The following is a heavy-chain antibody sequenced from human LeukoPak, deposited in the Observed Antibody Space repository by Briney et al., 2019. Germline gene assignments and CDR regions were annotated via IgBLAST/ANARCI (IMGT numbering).Heavy chain of an antibody. D-gene: IGHD6-13*01. J-gene: IGHJ6*02. CDR1: GYTFTSCY. CDR2: INPSGGST. Sequence: ASVKVSCKASGYTFTSCYMHWVRQAPGQGLEWMGIINPSGGSTSYAQKFQGRVTMTRDTSTSTVYMELSSLRSEDTAVYYCARLIAAAGVDYYYGMDVWGQGTTVTVSS. CDR3: ARLIAAAGVDYYYGMDV. V-gene: IGHV1-46*01.